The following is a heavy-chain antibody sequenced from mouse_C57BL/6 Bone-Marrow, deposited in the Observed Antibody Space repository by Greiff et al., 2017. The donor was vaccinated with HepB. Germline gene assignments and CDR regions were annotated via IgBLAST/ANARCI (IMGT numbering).Heavy chain of an antibody. V-gene: IGHV14-4*01. CDR3: TTAQATSYAMGY. CDR1: GFNIKDDY. CDR2: IDPENGDT. J-gene: IGHJ4*01. D-gene: IGHD3-2*02. Sequence: LVESGAELVRPGASVKLSCTASGFNIKDDYMHWVKQRPEQGLEWIGWIDPENGDTEYASKFQGKATITADTSSNTAYLQLSSLTSEDTAVYYCTTAQATSYAMGYWGQGTSVTVSS.